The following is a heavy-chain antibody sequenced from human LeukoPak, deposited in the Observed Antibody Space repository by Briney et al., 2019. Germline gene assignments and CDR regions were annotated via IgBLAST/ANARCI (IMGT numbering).Heavy chain of an antibody. D-gene: IGHD3-9*01. V-gene: IGHV4-4*07. CDR3: ARGRYDNLTGHLARLDV. J-gene: IGHJ6*02. CDR2: IYTSGST. Sequence: SETLSLTRTVSGGSISSYYWSWIRQPAGKGLEWIGRIYTSGSTNYNPSLKSRVTVSLDTSKNQFSLKLSSVTAADTAVYYCARGRYDNLTGHLARLDVWGQGTTVIVSS. CDR1: GGSISSYY.